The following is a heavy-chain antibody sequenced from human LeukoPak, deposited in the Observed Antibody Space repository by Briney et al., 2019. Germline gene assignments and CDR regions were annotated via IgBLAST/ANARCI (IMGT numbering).Heavy chain of an antibody. Sequence: SETLSLTCDVSGVTFSTYYWSWIRQSPEKGLEWIGEVNHSGYTNYNPSLKGRVTISVDTSKNQFSLKLSSVTAADTAVYYCARQLYGSDYWGQGTLVTVSS. CDR2: VNHSGYT. CDR3: ARQLYGSDY. V-gene: IGHV4-34*01. D-gene: IGHD4-17*01. CDR1: GVTFSTYY. J-gene: IGHJ4*02.